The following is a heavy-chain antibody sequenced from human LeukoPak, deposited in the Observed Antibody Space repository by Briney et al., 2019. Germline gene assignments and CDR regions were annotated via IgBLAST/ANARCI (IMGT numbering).Heavy chain of an antibody. CDR3: ARDRVEYYFDY. Sequence: GGSLRLSCAASGFTFDDYGMSWVRQTSGKGLEWVSSISSSSSYIYYADSVKGRFTISRDNAKNSLYLQMNSLRAEDTAVYYCARDRVEYYFDYWGQGTLVTVSS. V-gene: IGHV3-21*01. D-gene: IGHD3-10*01. CDR1: GFTFDDYG. CDR2: ISSSSSYI. J-gene: IGHJ4*02.